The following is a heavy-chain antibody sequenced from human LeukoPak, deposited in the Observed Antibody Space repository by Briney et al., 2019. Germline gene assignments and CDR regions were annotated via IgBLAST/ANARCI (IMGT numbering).Heavy chain of an antibody. J-gene: IGHJ4*02. Sequence: GGSLRLSCAASGFTFSSNWMHWVRQAPGKGLVWVSRINDDATVTTYADSVKGRFTISRDNAKNTLYLQMNSLSAEDTAVYYCARTASGSYYDYWGQGTLVTVSS. CDR2: INDDATVT. D-gene: IGHD1-26*01. CDR1: GFTFSSNW. V-gene: IGHV3-74*03. CDR3: ARTASGSYYDY.